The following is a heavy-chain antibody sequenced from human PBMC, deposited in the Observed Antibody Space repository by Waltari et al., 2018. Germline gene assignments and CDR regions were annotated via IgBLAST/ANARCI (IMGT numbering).Heavy chain of an antibody. J-gene: IGHJ4*01. Sequence: QVQLVQSGAEVKKPGASVKVSCKASGYTFAAYYMHWVRQAPGEGLEWMGCINPNSGDTKFAQRFQDRVTMTRDTSISTIYMEVSSLRSDDTAIYYCARDFGGNYPPLEYWGQGTLVTVSS. CDR2: INPNSGDT. CDR1: GYTFAAYY. CDR3: ARDFGGNYPPLEY. V-gene: IGHV1-2*02. D-gene: IGHD1-26*01.